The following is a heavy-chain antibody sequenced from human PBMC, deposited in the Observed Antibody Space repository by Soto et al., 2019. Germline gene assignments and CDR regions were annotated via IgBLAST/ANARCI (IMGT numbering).Heavy chain of an antibody. V-gene: IGHV4-34*01. D-gene: IGHD3-9*01. Sequence: SETLSLTCAVYSGSFSGHFWSWIRQPPGKGLEWIGEINLAGGTNYNPSLKSRVTISIDKSNNQFFLKLTFVTAADKAVYYCARNQRIYDILTGYYKGPLDSWGQGTLVT. CDR3: ARNQRIYDILTGYYKGPLDS. CDR1: SGSFSGHF. CDR2: INLAGGT. J-gene: IGHJ4*02.